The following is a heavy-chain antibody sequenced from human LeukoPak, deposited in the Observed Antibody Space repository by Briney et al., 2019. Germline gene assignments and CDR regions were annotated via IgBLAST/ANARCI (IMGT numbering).Heavy chain of an antibody. V-gene: IGHV4-39*07. CDR2: IYYSGST. CDR1: GGSISSSSYY. D-gene: IGHD1-7*01. J-gene: IGHJ6*03. CDR3: ARLELELGSDYYYMDV. Sequence: PSETLSLTCTVSGGSISSSSYYWGWIRQPPGKGLEWIGSIYYSGSTYYNPSLKSRVTISVDTSKNQFSLKLSSVTAADTAVYYCARLELELGSDYYYMDVWGKGTTVTVSS.